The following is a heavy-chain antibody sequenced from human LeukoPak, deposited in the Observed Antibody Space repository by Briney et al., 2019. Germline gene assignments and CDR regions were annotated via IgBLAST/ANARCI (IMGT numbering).Heavy chain of an antibody. CDR3: ARSRGNSGSYPLDY. Sequence: GSLRLSCEASEFTFSSYSMNWGRQAPGKGLEWVSYISSSSSTIYYAESVKGRFTISRDNAKNSLYLQMNSLRVEDTAVYYCARSRGNSGSYPLDYWGQGTLVTVSS. D-gene: IGHD1-26*01. J-gene: IGHJ4*02. V-gene: IGHV3-48*01. CDR2: ISSSSSTI. CDR1: EFTFSSYS.